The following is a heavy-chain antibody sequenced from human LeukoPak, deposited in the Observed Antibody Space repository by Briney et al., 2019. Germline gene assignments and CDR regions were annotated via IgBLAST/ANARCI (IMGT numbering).Heavy chain of an antibody. CDR1: GFTFSSSW. V-gene: IGHV3-7*01. D-gene: IGHD5-24*01. CDR3: TRSRRHGNDY. J-gene: IGHJ4*02. Sequence: LPRGSLRLSCAASGFTFSSSWMSWVRQAPGKGLDCVANINEHGSAKYYVDSVKFRFTISRDNAKRSLDLHVNSLRAEHTAVYYRTRSRRHGNDYWGQGTLVTVPS. CDR2: INEHGSAK.